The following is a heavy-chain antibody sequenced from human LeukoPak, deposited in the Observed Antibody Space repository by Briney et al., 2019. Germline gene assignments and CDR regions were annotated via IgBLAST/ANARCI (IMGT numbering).Heavy chain of an antibody. Sequence: GGSLRLSCAASGFTFRNYGMSWVRQAPGKGLEWVSVVSDSGSSAYYTDSVKGRFTISRDNSKNTLFLQMNSLRAEDTAVYYCAREIFNGFDIWGQGTMVTVSS. CDR1: GFTFRNYG. CDR3: AREIFNGFDI. V-gene: IGHV3-23*01. J-gene: IGHJ3*02. CDR2: VSDSGSSA.